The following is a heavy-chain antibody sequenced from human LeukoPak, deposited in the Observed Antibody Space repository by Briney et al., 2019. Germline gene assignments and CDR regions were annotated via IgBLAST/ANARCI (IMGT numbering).Heavy chain of an antibody. D-gene: IGHD6-6*01. CDR3: ARVISARPNWFDP. V-gene: IGHV1-2*02. Sequence: ASVKVSCKASGYTFTDYYMHWVRQAPGLGLEWMGWTNPNTGGTNYAQKFQGRVTMTTDTSINTAYMALSRLTSDDSAVYYCARVISARPNWFDPWGQGTLVTVSS. J-gene: IGHJ5*02. CDR1: GYTFTDYY. CDR2: TNPNTGGT.